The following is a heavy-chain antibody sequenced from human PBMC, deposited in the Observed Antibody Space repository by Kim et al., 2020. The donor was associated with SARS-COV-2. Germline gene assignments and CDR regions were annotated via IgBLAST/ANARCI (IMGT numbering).Heavy chain of an antibody. CDR3: ATSYCGGDCYLAFDI. D-gene: IGHD2-21*01. CDR2: FDPEDVET. J-gene: IGHJ3*02. Sequence: WIGGFDPEDVETIYAQKFQGRVTMTEDTSTDTAYMELSSLRSEDTAVYYCATSYCGGDCYLAFDIWGQGTMVTVSS. V-gene: IGHV1-24*01.